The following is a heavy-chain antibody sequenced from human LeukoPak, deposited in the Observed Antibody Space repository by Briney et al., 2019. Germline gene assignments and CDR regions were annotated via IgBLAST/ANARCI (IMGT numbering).Heavy chain of an antibody. D-gene: IGHD1-26*01. V-gene: IGHV5-51*01. CDR1: GYRFTSYW. Sequence: GEALKISFKGSGYRFTSYWIGWVRPMPGKGLGWMGIIYPGDSDTRYSPSFQGQVTISADKSISTAYLQWSSLKASDTAMYYCATSKVGGYFDYWGQGTLVTVSS. CDR3: ATSKVGGYFDY. CDR2: IYPGDSDT. J-gene: IGHJ4*02.